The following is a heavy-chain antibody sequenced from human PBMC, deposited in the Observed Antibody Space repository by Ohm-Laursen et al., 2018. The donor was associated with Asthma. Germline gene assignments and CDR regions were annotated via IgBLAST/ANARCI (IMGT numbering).Heavy chain of an antibody. CDR2: ISGGGGFT. V-gene: IGHV3-23*01. J-gene: IGHJ4*02. D-gene: IGHD6-13*01. Sequence: SLRLSCTASGFTFSSYAMSWVRQAPAKGLEWVSAISGGGGFTSYVDSVKGRFTISRDNPRNTLYLQMNSLRAEDTAVYYWAKDSSEEVAAEEYWGQGTLVTVSS. CDR1: GFTFSSYA. CDR3: AKDSSEEVAAEEY.